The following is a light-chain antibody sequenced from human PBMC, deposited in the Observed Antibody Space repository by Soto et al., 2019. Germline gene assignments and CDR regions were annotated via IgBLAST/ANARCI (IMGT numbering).Light chain of an antibody. J-gene: IGKJ1*01. V-gene: IGKV1-17*03. Sequence: DIQMTHSPSAMSAAVGDRVTITCLASQDIGYHLGWFQQKPGKAPKRLIYSASSLDSGVPLRFSATGSGTEFTFTISSLQPEDFATYYCQLHTTYPRPFGQGTKVDI. CDR2: SAS. CDR1: QDIGYH. CDR3: QLHTTYPRP.